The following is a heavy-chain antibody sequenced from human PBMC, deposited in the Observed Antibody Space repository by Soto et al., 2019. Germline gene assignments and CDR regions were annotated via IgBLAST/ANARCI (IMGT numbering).Heavy chain of an antibody. CDR3: ARETYYYDSSGYYGRHHLDY. J-gene: IGHJ4*02. CDR2: IYYSGST. CDR1: GGSISSYY. V-gene: IGHV4-59*01. D-gene: IGHD3-22*01. Sequence: PSETLSLTCTVSGGSISSYYWSWIRQPPGKGLEWIGYIYYSGSTNYNPSLKSRVTISVDTSKNQFSLKLSSVTAADTAVYYCARETYYYDSSGYYGRHHLDYWGQGTLVTVSS.